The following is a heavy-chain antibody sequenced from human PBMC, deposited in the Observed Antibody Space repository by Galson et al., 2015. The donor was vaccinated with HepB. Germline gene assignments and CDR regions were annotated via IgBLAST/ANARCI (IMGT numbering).Heavy chain of an antibody. CDR1: GFSFSSNW. V-gene: IGHV3-7*01. D-gene: IGHD2-2*01. CDR3: ARVLLPAAYAFDI. CDR2: IKKDGSEK. Sequence: SLRLSCAASGFSFSSNWMSWVRQAPGKGLEWVANIKKDGSEKYYVDSVKGRFTISRDNAYTSLHLQMNSLRAEDTSVYYCARVLLPAAYAFDIWGQGTMVTVSS. J-gene: IGHJ3*02.